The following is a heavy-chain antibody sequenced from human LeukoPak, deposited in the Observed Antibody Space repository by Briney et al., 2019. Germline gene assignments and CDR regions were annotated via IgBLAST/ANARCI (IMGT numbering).Heavy chain of an antibody. CDR1: GFTFSSYG. CDR3: AKDRYSSGWHGSDY. J-gene: IGHJ4*02. Sequence: PGRSLRLSCAASGFTFSSYGMHWVRQAPGKGLDWVAVIWYDGSNKYYADSVKGRFTISRDNSKNTLYLQMNSLRAEDTAVYYCAKDRYSSGWHGSDYWGQGTLVTVSS. CDR2: IWYDGSNK. V-gene: IGHV3-33*06. D-gene: IGHD6-19*01.